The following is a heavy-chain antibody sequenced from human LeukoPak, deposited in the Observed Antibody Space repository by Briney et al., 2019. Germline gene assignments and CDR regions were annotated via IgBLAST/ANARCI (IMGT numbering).Heavy chain of an antibody. V-gene: IGHV3-30-3*01. Sequence: HPGGSLRLSCAASGFTFSSYAMHWVRQAPGKGLEWVAVISYDGSNKYYADSVKGRFTISRDNSKNTLYLQMNSLRAEATAVYYCARTIFGVDSYYYGMDVWGQGTTVTVSS. D-gene: IGHD3-3*01. J-gene: IGHJ6*02. CDR2: ISYDGSNK. CDR3: ARTIFGVDSYYYGMDV. CDR1: GFTFSSYA.